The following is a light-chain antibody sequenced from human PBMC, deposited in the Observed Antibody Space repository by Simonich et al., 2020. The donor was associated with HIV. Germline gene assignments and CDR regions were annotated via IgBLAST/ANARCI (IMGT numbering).Light chain of an antibody. J-gene: IGKJ2*01. Sequence: EIVLTQSPGTLSLSPGERATLSCRASQSVSSSYLAWYQQKPALAPRLLIYDASSRATGLPNRFRGSGSGTDFTLTISRLEPEDFAVYYCQQYGSSPLFGQGTKLEIK. V-gene: IGKV3D-20*01. CDR1: QSVSSSY. CDR3: QQYGSSPL. CDR2: DAS.